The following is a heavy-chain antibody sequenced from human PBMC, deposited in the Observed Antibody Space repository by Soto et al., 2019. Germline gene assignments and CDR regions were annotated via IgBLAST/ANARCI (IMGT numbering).Heavy chain of an antibody. CDR3: ARPREAGKYYYGVDV. D-gene: IGHD6-19*01. J-gene: IGHJ6*02. CDR1: GYSFTSYW. V-gene: IGHV5-51*01. CDR2: IYPGDSDT. Sequence: PGESLKISCKGSGYSFTSYWIGWVRQMPGKGLEWMGIIYPGDSDTRYSPSFQGQVNISADKSISTAYLRWSSLKASDTAFYYFARPREAGKYYYGVDVWGQGTTVTVSS.